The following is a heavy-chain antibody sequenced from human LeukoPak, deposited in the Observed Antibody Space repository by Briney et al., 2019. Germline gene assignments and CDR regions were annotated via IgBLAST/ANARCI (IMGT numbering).Heavy chain of an antibody. Sequence: GASVKVSCKASGYTFTSYDINWVRQATGQGLEWMGWMNPNSGNTGYAQKFQGRVTMTRNTSISTAYTELSSLRSEDTAVYYCARGRGSSSWFGRPSLRFDYWGQGTLVTVSS. CDR2: MNPNSGNT. V-gene: IGHV1-8*01. D-gene: IGHD6-13*01. J-gene: IGHJ4*02. CDR3: ARGRGSSSWFGRPSLRFDY. CDR1: GYTFTSYD.